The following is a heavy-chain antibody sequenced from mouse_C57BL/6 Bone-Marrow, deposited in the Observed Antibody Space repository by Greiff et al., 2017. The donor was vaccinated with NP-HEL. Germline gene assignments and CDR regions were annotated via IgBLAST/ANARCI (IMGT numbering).Heavy chain of an antibody. D-gene: IGHD2-3*01. CDR2: ISYDGSN. Sequence: EVQLQQSGPGLVKPSQSLSLTCSVPGFSITSGYFWNWIRQFPGNKLEWLGFISYDGSNNYNPSLKNRISINRDQSKNQCFLKLNSGTTEDTGTYYGARERYDGDWYFDVWGTGTTVTVSS. CDR3: ARERYDGDWYFDV. V-gene: IGHV3-6*01. J-gene: IGHJ1*03. CDR1: GFSITSGYF.